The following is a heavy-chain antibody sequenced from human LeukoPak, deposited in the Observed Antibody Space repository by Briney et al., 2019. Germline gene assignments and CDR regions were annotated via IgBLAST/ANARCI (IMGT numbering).Heavy chain of an antibody. CDR3: APDLRGSAWSLDD. CDR2: ISGSGGGT. J-gene: IGHJ4*02. CDR1: GFTFSNYA. Sequence: PGGSLRLSCAASGFTFSNYAMGWVRQAPGKGLEWVSLISGSGGGTYFADSMKGRFTISRDNSKNTLYLQMDGLRAEDTAIYHCAPDLRGSAWSLDDWGQGTLVTVSS. D-gene: IGHD6-13*01. V-gene: IGHV3-23*01.